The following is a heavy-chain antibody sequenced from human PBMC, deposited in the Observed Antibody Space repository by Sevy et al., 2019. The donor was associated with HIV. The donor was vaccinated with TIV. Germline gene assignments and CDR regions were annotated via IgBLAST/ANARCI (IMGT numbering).Heavy chain of an antibody. CDR3: AKDGPDCSGGSCYAVTIYYFDY. CDR2: ISGSGGST. Sequence: GGSLRLSCAASGFTFSSYVMSWVRQAPGKGLEWVSAISGSGGSTYYADSVKGRFTISRDNSKNTLYLQMNSLRAEDTAVYYCAKDGPDCSGGSCYAVTIYYFDYWGQGTLVTVSS. V-gene: IGHV3-23*01. J-gene: IGHJ4*02. D-gene: IGHD2-15*01. CDR1: GFTFSSYV.